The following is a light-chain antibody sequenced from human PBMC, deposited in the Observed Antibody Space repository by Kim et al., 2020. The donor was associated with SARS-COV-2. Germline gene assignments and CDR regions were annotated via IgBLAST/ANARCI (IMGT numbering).Light chain of an antibody. CDR3: NSRDSSGNHHVV. CDR1: SLRSYY. V-gene: IGLV3-19*01. CDR2: GKN. Sequence: LGQTVRITCQGDSLRSYYANWYQQKPGQAPVLVIYGKNNRPSGIPDRFSGSSSGNTASLTITGAQAEDEADYYCNSRDSSGNHHVVFGGGTQLTVL. J-gene: IGLJ2*01.